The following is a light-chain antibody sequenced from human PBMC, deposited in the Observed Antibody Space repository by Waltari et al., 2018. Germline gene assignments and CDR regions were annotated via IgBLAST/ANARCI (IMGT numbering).Light chain of an antibody. V-gene: IGLV3-19*01. J-gene: IGLJ2*01. CDR3: HSRDTSSTRV. CDR2: GQN. Sequence: SSELTQDPAVSVALGQTVRITCQGDSPRRNYASWYQQRPGTAPILVLYGQNNRPSGIPDRFSGSISGNTASLTITGAQAEDEADYYCHSRDTSSTRVFGGGTRLTV. CDR1: SPRRNY.